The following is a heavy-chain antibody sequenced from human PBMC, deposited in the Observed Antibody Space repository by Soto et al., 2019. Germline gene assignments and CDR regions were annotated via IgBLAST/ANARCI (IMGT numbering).Heavy chain of an antibody. CDR2: ISYQGTDQ. CDR3: AKDLIVPGPLAGMDA. J-gene: IGHJ6*02. D-gene: IGHD1-26*01. V-gene: IGHV3-30*09. Sequence: GGSLRLSCAASGFIFRNYAMHWVRQAPGKGLEWVAAISYQGTDQYYADSVKGRFEVSRDDSANTLSLQMNNLRVEDTAVYYCAKDLIVPGPLAGMDAWGQGTTVTVSS. CDR1: GFIFRNYA.